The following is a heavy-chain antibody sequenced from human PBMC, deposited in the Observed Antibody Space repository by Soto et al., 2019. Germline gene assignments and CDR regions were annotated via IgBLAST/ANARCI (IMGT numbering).Heavy chain of an antibody. D-gene: IGHD7-27*01. CDR1: GFTFGSYS. J-gene: IGHJ4*02. CDR2: ISSISHYI. V-gene: IGHV3-21*01. Sequence: GGSLRLSCAASGFTFGSYSMNWVRQAPGKGLEWVSTISSISHYIYYADSVRGRFAISRDNAQNSVFLQMSSLTAEDTAVYYCSRDFSLGMPSHFDSWGQGTLVTVSS. CDR3: SRDFSLGMPSHFDS.